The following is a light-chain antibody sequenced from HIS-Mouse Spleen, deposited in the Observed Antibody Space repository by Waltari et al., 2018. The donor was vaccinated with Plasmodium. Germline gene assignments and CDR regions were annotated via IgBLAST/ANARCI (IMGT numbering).Light chain of an antibody. CDR1: ALPKKY. CDR3: YSTDSSGNHRV. Sequence: SYELTQPPSVSVSPGQTARITCSGDALPKKYAYWYQQKSGQAPGLVIYEDSKRPSGSPEGFSGSSSGTMATLTIRGAQVEDEADYYCYSTDSSGNHRVFGGGTKLTVL. V-gene: IGLV3-10*01. CDR2: EDS. J-gene: IGLJ3*02.